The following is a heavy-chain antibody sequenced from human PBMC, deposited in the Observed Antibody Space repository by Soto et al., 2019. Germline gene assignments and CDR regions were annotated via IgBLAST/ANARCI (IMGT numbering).Heavy chain of an antibody. J-gene: IGHJ6*02. CDR3: AKDTYSSSWYGPYYYYGMDV. V-gene: IGHV3-30*18. CDR1: GFTFSSYG. Sequence: AGGSLRLSCAASGFTFSSYGMHWVRQAPGKGLEWVAVISYDGSNKYYADSVKGRFTISRDNSKNTLYLQMNSLRAEDTAVYYCAKDTYSSSWYGPYYYYGMDVWGQGTTVTVSS. D-gene: IGHD6-13*01. CDR2: ISYDGSNK.